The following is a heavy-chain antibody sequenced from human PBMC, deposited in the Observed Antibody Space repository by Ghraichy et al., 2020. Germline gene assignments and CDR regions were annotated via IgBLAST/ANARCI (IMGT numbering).Heavy chain of an antibody. V-gene: IGHV4-59*03. J-gene: IGHJ2*01. CDR3: AIRNKWGWYFDL. CDR1: GASISSYY. D-gene: IGHD7-27*01. Sequence: SETLSLTCTVSGASISSYYWSWIRQPPGKGLEWIGYSHDSGSTDYNPSLKSRVTISLDTSKKQFSLNLSSVTAADTAVYYCAIRNKWGWYFDLWCRGTLVIVSS. CDR2: SHDSGST.